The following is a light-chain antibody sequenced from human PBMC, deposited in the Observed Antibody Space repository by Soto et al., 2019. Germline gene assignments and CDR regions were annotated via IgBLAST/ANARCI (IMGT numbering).Light chain of an antibody. CDR3: QQYGTSPFT. CDR1: QTVSNNY. V-gene: IGKV3-20*01. J-gene: IGKJ3*01. Sequence: EIVMTQSPATLSVSPGERATPSCRASQTVSNNYLAWCQQKPGQPPRVIMYGATNRATGIPDMFSGSGSRTDFTLTISRLEPEDFAVYYRQQYGTSPFTFGPGTKVDIK. CDR2: GAT.